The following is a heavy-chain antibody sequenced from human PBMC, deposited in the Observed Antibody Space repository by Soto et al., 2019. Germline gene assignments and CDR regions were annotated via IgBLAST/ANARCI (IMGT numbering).Heavy chain of an antibody. CDR3: IRGPRPSSVGTGAF. CDR2: INDDGTRT. Sequence: PGGSLRLSCAASGFVFNMYWMHWVRQVPGEGPEWVTRINDDGTRTDYADSAKGRFTISRDNARDILYPQMNALRVDDTAVYYCIRGPRPSSVGTGAFWGQGTLVT. CDR1: GFVFNMYW. J-gene: IGHJ4*02. V-gene: IGHV3-74*01. D-gene: IGHD3-10*01.